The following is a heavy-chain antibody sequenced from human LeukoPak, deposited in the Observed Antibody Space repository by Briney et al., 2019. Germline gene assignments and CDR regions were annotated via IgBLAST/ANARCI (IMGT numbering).Heavy chain of an antibody. CDR1: GFTFRSYA. J-gene: IGHJ4*02. Sequence: GGSLRLSCAASGFTFRSYAMSWVRQAPGKGLEWVSDISGSGGSTYYADSVKGQFTISRDNSKNTLYLQMNSLRAEDTAVYYCAKEVEGRIVGATTGFDYWGQGTLVTVSS. D-gene: IGHD1-26*01. V-gene: IGHV3-23*01. CDR2: ISGSGGST. CDR3: AKEVEGRIVGATTGFDY.